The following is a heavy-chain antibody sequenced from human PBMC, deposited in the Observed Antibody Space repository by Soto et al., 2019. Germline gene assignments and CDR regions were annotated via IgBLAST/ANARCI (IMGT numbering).Heavy chain of an antibody. Sequence: ASVKVSCKASGYTFTYYIHWVRQAPGQGLEWMGMINPSGGISSYAQKFQGRVTLTRDMSTSTVYMELSSLRSEDTAVYYCARGRLTHYYVMDVWGQGTTVTVSS. CDR3: ARGRLTHYYVMDV. CDR2: INPSGGIS. V-gene: IGHV1-46*01. J-gene: IGHJ6*02. D-gene: IGHD2-8*01. CDR1: GYTFTYY.